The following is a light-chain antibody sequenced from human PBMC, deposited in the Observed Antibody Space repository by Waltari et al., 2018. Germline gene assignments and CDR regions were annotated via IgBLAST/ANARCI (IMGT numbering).Light chain of an antibody. Sequence: QSALTQPASVSGSPGQSITISCTGTSSDVGFYNLASWYQQHPDKAPKLMVYEVIARPSGVSTRFSGSKSGNTASLTISGLQAEDEADYYCCSYAGRNIWVFGGGTKVTVL. CDR1: SSDVGFYNL. J-gene: IGLJ3*02. CDR2: EVI. CDR3: CSYAGRNIWV. V-gene: IGLV2-23*02.